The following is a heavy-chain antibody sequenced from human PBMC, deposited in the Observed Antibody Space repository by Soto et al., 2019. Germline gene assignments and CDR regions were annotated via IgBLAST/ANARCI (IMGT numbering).Heavy chain of an antibody. Sequence: GGSLRLSCAASGFTFSDYYMSWIRQAPGKGLEWVSYISSSSYTNYADSVKGRFTISRDNAKNSLYLQMNSLRAEDTAVYYCARSREMATITDWFDPWGQGTLVTVSS. CDR3: ARSREMATITDWFDP. J-gene: IGHJ5*02. D-gene: IGHD5-12*01. CDR2: ISSSSYT. V-gene: IGHV3-11*03. CDR1: GFTFSDYY.